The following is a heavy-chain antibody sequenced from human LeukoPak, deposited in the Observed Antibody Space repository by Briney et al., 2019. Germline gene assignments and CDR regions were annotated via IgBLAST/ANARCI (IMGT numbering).Heavy chain of an antibody. V-gene: IGHV1-18*01. CDR1: GYTFTSYG. CDR2: ISAYNGNT. Sequence: ASVKVSCKASGYTFTSYGISWVRQAPGQGLEWMGWISAYNGNTNYAQKLQGRVTMTTDTSTSTAYMELRSLRSDDTAVYYCARVWFGEPRECWFDPWGQGTLVTVSS. CDR3: ARVWFGEPRECWFDP. D-gene: IGHD3-10*01. J-gene: IGHJ5*02.